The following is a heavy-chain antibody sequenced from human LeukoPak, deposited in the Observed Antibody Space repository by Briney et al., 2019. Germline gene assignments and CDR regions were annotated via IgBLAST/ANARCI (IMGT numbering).Heavy chain of an antibody. V-gene: IGHV3-23*01. CDR2: FGGNT. D-gene: IGHD4-11*01. CDR3: AKAENDYSYFDY. CDR1: GFTFSSYA. Sequence: GVSLRLSCAASGFTFSSYAMSWVRQAPGKGLEWVSTFGGNTYYAGSVKGRFTICRDNSKNTLYLQMNSLRAEDTAVYYCAKAENDYSYFDYWGQGTLVTVSS. J-gene: IGHJ4*02.